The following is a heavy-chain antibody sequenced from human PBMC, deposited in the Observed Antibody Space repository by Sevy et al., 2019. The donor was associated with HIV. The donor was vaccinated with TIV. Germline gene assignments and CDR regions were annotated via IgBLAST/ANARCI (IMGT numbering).Heavy chain of an antibody. V-gene: IGHV3-30*02. J-gene: IGHJ4*02. CDR2: IRYDGSNQ. CDR1: GFTFSAYG. Sequence: GGSLRLSCAAPGFTFSAYGMHWVRQAPGKGLEWVAFIRYDGSNQFYADSVKGRFTISRDNSNNTLYLQMNTLRTEDTAVYYCATRWTPGYWGQGTLVTVSS. CDR3: ATRWTPGY. D-gene: IGHD1-1*01.